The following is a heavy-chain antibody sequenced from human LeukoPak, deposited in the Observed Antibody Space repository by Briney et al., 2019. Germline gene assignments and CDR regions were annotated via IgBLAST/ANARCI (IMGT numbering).Heavy chain of an antibody. D-gene: IGHD5-12*01. J-gene: IGHJ4*02. CDR2: IWYDGSNK. CDR1: GFTFSDFW. CDR3: AREGRWLRLLGDY. Sequence: GGSLRLSCAGSGFTFSDFWMTWVRQAPGKGLEWVAVIWYDGSNKYYADSVKGRFTISRDNSKNTVFLQMNSLRDEDTATYYCAREGRWLRLLGDYWGQGTLVTVSS. V-gene: IGHV3-33*08.